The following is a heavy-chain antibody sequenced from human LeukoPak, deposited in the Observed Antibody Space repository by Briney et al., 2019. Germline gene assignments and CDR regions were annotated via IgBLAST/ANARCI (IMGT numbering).Heavy chain of an antibody. V-gene: IGHV3-7*03. CDR3: ARGRVPAGAPYYFDY. D-gene: IGHD2-2*01. CDR2: IKQDGSEK. Sequence: PGGSLRLSCAASGFTFSSYAMSWVRQAPGKGLEWVANIKQDGSEKYYVDSVKGRFTISRDNAKNSLFLQMNSLRAEDTAVYYCARGRVPAGAPYYFDYWGQGTLVTVSS. J-gene: IGHJ4*02. CDR1: GFTFSSYA.